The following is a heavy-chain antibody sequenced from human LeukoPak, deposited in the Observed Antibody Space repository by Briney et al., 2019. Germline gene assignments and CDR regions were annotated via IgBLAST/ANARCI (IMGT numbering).Heavy chain of an antibody. CDR2: INHSGST. D-gene: IGHD3-10*01. V-gene: IGHV4-34*01. CDR3: ARVRAMVRGYFDY. J-gene: IGHJ4*02. Sequence: SETLSLTSAVYGGSFSGYYWSWIRQPPGKGLEWIGEINHSGSTNYNPSLKSRVTISVDTSKNQFSLKLSSVTAADTAVYYCARVRAMVRGYFDYWGQGTLVTVSS. CDR1: GGSFSGYY.